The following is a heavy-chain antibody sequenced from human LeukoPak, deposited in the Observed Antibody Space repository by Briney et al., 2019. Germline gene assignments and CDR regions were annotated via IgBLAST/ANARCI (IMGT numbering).Heavy chain of an antibody. D-gene: IGHD1-26*01. CDR3: ARSRIGWFDP. CDR1: GGSFSGYY. Sequence: SETLSLTCDVYGGSFSGYYWTWIRQPPGKGLEWIGEINHSGSTNYNPSLKSRVTISVDTSKSQFSLKLSSVTAADTAVYYCARSRIGWFDPWGQGTLVTVSS. CDR2: INHSGST. V-gene: IGHV4-34*01. J-gene: IGHJ5*02.